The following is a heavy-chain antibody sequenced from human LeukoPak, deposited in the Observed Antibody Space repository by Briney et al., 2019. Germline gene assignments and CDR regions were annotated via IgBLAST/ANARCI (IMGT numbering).Heavy chain of an antibody. CDR3: ARALDSSGYYWRAGLDY. Sequence: PSETLSLTCTVSGGSISSSSYYWGWIRQPPGKGLEWIGSIYYSGSTSYNPSLKSRVTISVDTSKNQFSLKLSSVTAADTAVYYCARALDSSGYYWRAGLDYWGQGTLVTVSS. CDR1: GGSISSSSYY. V-gene: IGHV4-39*01. J-gene: IGHJ4*02. CDR2: IYYSGST. D-gene: IGHD3-22*01.